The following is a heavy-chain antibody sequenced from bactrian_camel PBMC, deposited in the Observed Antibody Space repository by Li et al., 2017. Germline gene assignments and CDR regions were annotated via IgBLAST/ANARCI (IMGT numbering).Heavy chain of an antibody. V-gene: IGHV3S53*01. CDR1: GYIISSCG. CDR2: IASDGTT. CDR3: AADTPILCGFGGTWSQVGY. D-gene: IGHD6*01. J-gene: IGHJ6*01. Sequence: HVQLVESGGGSVQAGGSLKLSCVASGYIISSCGMGWYRLAPGKERELVSTIASDGTTTYADSVKGRFTISRDNAKKTLYLQMNALKPEDTAMYYCAADTPILCGFGGTWSQVGYRGQGTQVTVS.